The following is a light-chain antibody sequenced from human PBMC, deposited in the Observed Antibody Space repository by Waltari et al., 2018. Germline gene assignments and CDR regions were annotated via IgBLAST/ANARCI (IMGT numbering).Light chain of an antibody. V-gene: IGLV2-14*03. CDR3: SSYTTMSTRV. CDR1: RQNIGDNKY. Sequence: QSARTQPAYVSESPGQWITIPCTATRQNIGDNKYFSRYQQHPGKVPKLLIYDVTNRPSGISYRFSGSKSGYTASLTISALQAEDEADYYCSSYTTMSTRVFGTGTKVTVL. CDR2: DVT. J-gene: IGLJ1*01.